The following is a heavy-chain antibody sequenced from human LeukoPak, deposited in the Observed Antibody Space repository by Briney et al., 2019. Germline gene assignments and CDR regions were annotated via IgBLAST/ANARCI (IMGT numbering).Heavy chain of an antibody. CDR1: GFTFSSYA. CDR2: ISGSRGST. Sequence: GGSLRLSCAASGFTFSSYAMSWVRQAPGKGLEGVSSISGSRGSTYYADSVKGRFTISRDNSKNRLYLQMNSLRAEDTAVYYCAKDLYGDSYNWFDPWGQGTLVTVSS. D-gene: IGHD4-17*01. V-gene: IGHV3-23*01. CDR3: AKDLYGDSYNWFDP. J-gene: IGHJ5*02.